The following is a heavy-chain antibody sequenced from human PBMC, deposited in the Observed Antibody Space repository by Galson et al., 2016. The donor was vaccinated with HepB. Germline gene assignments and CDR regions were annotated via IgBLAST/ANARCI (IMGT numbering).Heavy chain of an antibody. CDR2: ISTSKSDT. CDR1: NYRFANYG. CDR3: ARDAKAALGPVNEF. V-gene: IGHV1-18*01. Sequence: SVKVSCKASNYRFANYGVSWVRQAPGQGLEWMGWISTSKSDTNYARRFQGRVTLTKDASTNTVYMELRGLQFDDTAIYFCARDAKAALGPVNEFWGQGTLVTVSS. D-gene: IGHD3/OR15-3a*01. J-gene: IGHJ4*02.